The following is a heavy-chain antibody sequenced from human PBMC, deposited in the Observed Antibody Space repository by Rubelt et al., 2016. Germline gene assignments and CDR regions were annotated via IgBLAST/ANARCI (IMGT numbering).Heavy chain of an antibody. J-gene: IGHJ4*02. CDR3: ASGVKYCSSTSCYEDY. V-gene: IGHV3-66*01. D-gene: IGHD2-2*01. Sequence: EVQLVESGGGLVQPGGSLRLSCAATGFTVSSNYMSWVRQAPGKGLEWVSVIYSGGSTYYADSVKGRFTISRDNSKNTLYLQMNSLRAEDTAVYYCASGVKYCSSTSCYEDYWGQGTLVTVSS. CDR2: IYSGGST. CDR1: GFTVSSNY.